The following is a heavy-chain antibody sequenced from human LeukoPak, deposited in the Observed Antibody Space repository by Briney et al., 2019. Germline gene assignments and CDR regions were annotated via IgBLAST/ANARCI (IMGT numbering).Heavy chain of an antibody. CDR1: GLSVSSNY. CDR2: IYVDGST. CDR3: ARVSTVTPMYAFDI. Sequence: GGSLRLSCAASGLSVSSNYMSWVRQAPGKGLQWVSVIYVDGSTYYADSVKGRITISRDNSRNTLYLQMNSLRAEDTAVYYCARVSTVTPMYAFDIWGQGTMVTVSS. V-gene: IGHV3-66*01. D-gene: IGHD4-17*01. J-gene: IGHJ3*02.